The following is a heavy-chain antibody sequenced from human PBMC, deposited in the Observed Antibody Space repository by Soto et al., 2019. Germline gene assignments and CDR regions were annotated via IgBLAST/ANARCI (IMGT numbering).Heavy chain of an antibody. J-gene: IGHJ6*02. CDR2: VTGTGGNT. Sequence: GGSLRLSCAASGFSLSTYGMTWVRQAPGKGLEWVSAVTGTGGNTYYVDSVKGRFTSSRDNSKNMLYLQMNSLRVEDTAVYYCARIRGYWYGLDVWGQGTTVTVSS. CDR3: ARIRGYWYGLDV. CDR1: GFSLSTYG. V-gene: IGHV3-23*01.